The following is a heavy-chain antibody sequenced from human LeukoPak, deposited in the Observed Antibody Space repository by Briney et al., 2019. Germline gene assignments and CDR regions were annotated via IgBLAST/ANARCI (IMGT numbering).Heavy chain of an antibody. V-gene: IGHV3-74*03. CDR2: SKYDGSTA. CDR3: AKSDWFDP. Sequence: PGESLRLSCETSGFTLKNYWMSWLRRAPGKGLEWVSRSKYDGSTAMYAGSVKGRFTISRDNARGTLYLQMNSLRVDDTAVYYCAKSDWFDPCGRGILVTVSS. J-gene: IGHJ5*02. CDR1: GFTLKNYW.